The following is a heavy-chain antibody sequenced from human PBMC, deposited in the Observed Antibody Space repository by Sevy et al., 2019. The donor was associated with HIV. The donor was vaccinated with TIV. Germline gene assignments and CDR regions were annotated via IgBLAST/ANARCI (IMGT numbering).Heavy chain of an antibody. CDR1: GYTFTGYY. D-gene: IGHD6-19*01. CDR3: ARDFSPPPQWLPDY. J-gene: IGHJ4*02. CDR2: INPNSGGT. V-gene: IGHV1-2*02. Sequence: ASVKVSCKASGYTFTGYYMHWVRQAPGQGLEWMGWINPNSGGTNYAQKFQGRVTMTRDTSISTAYMELSRLRSDDTAVYYCARDFSPPPQWLPDYWGQGTLVTVSS.